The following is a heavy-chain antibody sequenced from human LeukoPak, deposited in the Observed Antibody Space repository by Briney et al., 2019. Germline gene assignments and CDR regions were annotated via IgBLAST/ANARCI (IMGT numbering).Heavy chain of an antibody. J-gene: IGHJ6*03. V-gene: IGHV4-59*01. CDR3: ARGPLYYYYMDV. CDR1: GGSISSYY. CDR2: IYYSGST. Sequence: SETLSLTCSVSGGSISSYYWSWIRQPPGKGLEWIGYIYYSGSTNYNPSLKSRVTISVDTSKNQFSLKLSSVTAADTAVYYCARGPLYYYYMDVWGKGTTVTISS.